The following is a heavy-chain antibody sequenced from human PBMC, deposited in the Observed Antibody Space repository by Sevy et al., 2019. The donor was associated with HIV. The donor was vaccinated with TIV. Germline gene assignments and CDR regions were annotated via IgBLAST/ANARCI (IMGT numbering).Heavy chain of an antibody. CDR2: IYTSGST. V-gene: IGHV4-4*07. Sequence: SETLSLTCTVSGGSISSYYWSWIRQPAGKGLEWIGRIYTSGSTNYNPSLKSRVTMSVDTSKNQFSLKLSSVTAADTAVYYCAGDGGGYATQKVYYYYYMDVWGKGTTVTVSS. D-gene: IGHD2-2*01. CDR1: GGSISSYY. CDR3: AGDGGGYATQKVYYYYYMDV. J-gene: IGHJ6*03.